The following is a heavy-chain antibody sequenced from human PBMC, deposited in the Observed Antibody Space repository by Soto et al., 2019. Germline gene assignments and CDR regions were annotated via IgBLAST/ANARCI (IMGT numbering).Heavy chain of an antibody. Sequence: GGSLRLSCAASGFTFSSYWMSWVRQAPGKGLEWVANIKQDGSEKYYVDSVKGRFTISRDNAKNSLYLQMNSLRAEDTAVYYCARDQGSAKYSSSFYYYYYYMDVWGKGTTVTVSS. J-gene: IGHJ6*03. CDR1: GFTFSSYW. CDR3: ARDQGSAKYSSSFYYYYYYMDV. D-gene: IGHD6-6*01. CDR2: IKQDGSEK. V-gene: IGHV3-7*01.